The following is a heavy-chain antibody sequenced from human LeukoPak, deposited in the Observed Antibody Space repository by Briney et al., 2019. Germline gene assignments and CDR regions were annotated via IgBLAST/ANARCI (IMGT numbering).Heavy chain of an antibody. CDR1: GYSISGGYY. V-gene: IGHV4-38-2*01. CDR2: IYHSGST. J-gene: IGHJ3*02. Sequence: SETLSLTCAVSGYSISGGYYWGWIRQPPGKGLEWIGSIYHSGSTYYNPSLKSRVTISVDTSKNQFSLKLSSVTAADTAVYYCASSCCSGGSCYSGDAFDIWGQGTMVTVSS. D-gene: IGHD2-15*01. CDR3: ASSCCSGGSCYSGDAFDI.